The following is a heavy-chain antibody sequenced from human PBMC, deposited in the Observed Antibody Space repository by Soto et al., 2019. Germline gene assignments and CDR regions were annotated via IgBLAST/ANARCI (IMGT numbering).Heavy chain of an antibody. J-gene: IGHJ6*02. Sequence: EVQLLESGGGLVQPGGSLRLSCAASGFTFSSYAMSWVRQAPGKGLEWVSAISGSGGSTYYADSVKGRFTISRDNSQSTLYLQMNSLRAEDTAVYYCAKDPLSYYDFWSGYSNYYCYGMDVWGQGTTVTVSS. CDR2: ISGSGGST. CDR3: AKDPLSYYDFWSGYSNYYCYGMDV. D-gene: IGHD3-3*01. V-gene: IGHV3-23*01. CDR1: GFTFSSYA.